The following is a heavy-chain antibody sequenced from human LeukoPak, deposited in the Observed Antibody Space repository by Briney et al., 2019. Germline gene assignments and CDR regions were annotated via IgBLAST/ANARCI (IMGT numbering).Heavy chain of an antibody. J-gene: IGHJ4*02. CDR2: IYYSGST. CDR1: GGSISSYY. CDR3: ARLRIPARYCSSTSCYELDY. V-gene: IGHV4-59*08. Sequence: SETLSLTCTVPGGSISSYYWSWIRQPPGKGLEWIGYIYYSGSTNYNPSLKSRVTISVDTSKNQFSLKLSSVTAADTAVYYCARLRIPARYCSSTSCYELDYWGQGTLVTVSS. D-gene: IGHD2-2*01.